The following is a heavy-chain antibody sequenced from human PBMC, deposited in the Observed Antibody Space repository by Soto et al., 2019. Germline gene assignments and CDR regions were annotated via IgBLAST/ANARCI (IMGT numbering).Heavy chain of an antibody. CDR1: GGSISSGGYY. V-gene: IGHV4-31*03. D-gene: IGHD4-17*01. CDR2: IYYSGST. Sequence: QVQLQESGPGLVKPSQTLSLTCTVSGGSISSGGYYWSWIRQHPGKGLEWIGYIYYSGSTYYNPSLKSRVTISVDTSKNQFSLKLXSVXXXXTXVYYCARGGTVRSFDYWGQGTLVTVSS. J-gene: IGHJ4*02. CDR3: ARGGTVRSFDY.